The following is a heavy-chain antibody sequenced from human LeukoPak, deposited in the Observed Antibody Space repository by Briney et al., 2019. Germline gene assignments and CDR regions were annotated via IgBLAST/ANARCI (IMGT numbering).Heavy chain of an antibody. J-gene: IGHJ4*02. CDR3: ARHGALAAAGTTPDY. D-gene: IGHD6-13*01. Sequence: PSVTLSLTCTVSGGSISSSSYYWGWIRQPPGKGLEWIGSMSYIGITFYNPSLKSRAIISEDTSKNQFSLKLSSVTAADSAVYYCARHGALAAAGTTPDYWGQGTLVTVS. CDR2: MSYIGIT. CDR1: GGSISSSSYY. V-gene: IGHV4-39*01.